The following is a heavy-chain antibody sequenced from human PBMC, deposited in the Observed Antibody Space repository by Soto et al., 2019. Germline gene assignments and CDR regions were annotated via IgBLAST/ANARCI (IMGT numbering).Heavy chain of an antibody. Sequence: QLQLQESGPGLVKPSETLSLTCTVSGGSISSSSYYWGWLRQPPGKGLEWIGSIYYSRNTYYNPPLKSRVTISVDTSKNQFSLKLSSVTAADTAVYYCARGTGGWLSYWGQGTLVTVSS. CDR3: ARGTGGWLSY. D-gene: IGHD6-19*01. V-gene: IGHV4-39*01. CDR1: GGSISSSSYY. J-gene: IGHJ4*02. CDR2: IYYSRNT.